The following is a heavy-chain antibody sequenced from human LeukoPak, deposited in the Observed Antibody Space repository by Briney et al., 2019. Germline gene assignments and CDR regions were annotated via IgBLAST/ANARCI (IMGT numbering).Heavy chain of an antibody. Sequence: GGSLRLSCAASGFTFGSYGMSWVRQAPGKGLEWVSFITPNADRTSYADSVEGRFTISRDNPRNTLYMQMNSLRDEDTAVYYCAIMHGYYDGSGYWVQWDQGTLVTVSS. J-gene: IGHJ1*01. D-gene: IGHD3-22*01. CDR3: AIMHGYYDGSGYWVQ. V-gene: IGHV3-23*01. CDR2: ITPNADRT. CDR1: GFTFGSYG.